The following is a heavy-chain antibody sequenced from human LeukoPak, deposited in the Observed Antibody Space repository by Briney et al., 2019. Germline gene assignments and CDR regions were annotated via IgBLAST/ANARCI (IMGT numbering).Heavy chain of an antibody. V-gene: IGHV4-31*03. CDR2: IYYSGSA. Sequence: PSQTLSLTCTVSRGSISSGDYYWSWIRQHPGKGLEWIGYIYYSGSAYYNPSLKSRVTMSVDTSKNQFSLKVSSVTATDTAVYYCARAPSGGVSNWGQGILVTVSS. J-gene: IGHJ4*02. D-gene: IGHD3-16*01. CDR3: ARAPSGGVSN. CDR1: RGSISSGDYY.